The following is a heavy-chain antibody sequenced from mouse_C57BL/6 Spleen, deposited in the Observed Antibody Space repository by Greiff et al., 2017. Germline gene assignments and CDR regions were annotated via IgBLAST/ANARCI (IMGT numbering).Heavy chain of an antibody. CDR2: INPNYGTT. Sequence: EVQLQQSGPELVKPGASVKISCKASGYSFTDYNMNWVKHSNGKSLEWIGVINPNYGTTSYNQKFKGKATLTVDQSSSTAYMQLNSLTSEDSAVYYCARTEGTAQATFWFAYWGQGTLVTVSA. D-gene: IGHD3-2*02. CDR3: ARTEGTAQATFWFAY. J-gene: IGHJ3*01. CDR1: GYSFTDYN. V-gene: IGHV1-39*01.